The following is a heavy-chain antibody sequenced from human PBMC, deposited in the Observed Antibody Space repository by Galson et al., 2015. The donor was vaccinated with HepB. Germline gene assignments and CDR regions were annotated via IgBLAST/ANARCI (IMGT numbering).Heavy chain of an antibody. J-gene: IGHJ3*02. CDR2: VYYSGTT. CDR1: GDSISSFY. CDR3: ARGPRRAPKDDRSGFDM. Sequence: ETLSLTCNVSGDSISSFYWSWIRQPPGKGLEWIGYVYYSGTTNYKPSLKSRVTISVDSSKNQVSLRLSSVTAADTGMYYCARGPRRAPKDDRSGFDMWGQETMVTVSS. V-gene: IGHV4-59*01. D-gene: IGHD3-22*01.